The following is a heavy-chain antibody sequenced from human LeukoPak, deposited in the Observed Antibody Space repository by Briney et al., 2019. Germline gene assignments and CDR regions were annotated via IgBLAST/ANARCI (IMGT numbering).Heavy chain of an antibody. J-gene: IGHJ5*02. CDR1: GYSISSGYY. D-gene: IGHD4-17*01. CDR3: ARAGDYVESILNWFDP. V-gene: IGHV4-38-2*01. CDR2: IYQSGST. Sequence: PSETLSLTCAVSGYSISSGYYWAWIRQPPGKGLEWIGIIYQSGSTYYNPSLKSRVTISVDTSKNQFSLKLSSVTAADTAVYYCARAGDYVESILNWFDPWGQGTLVTVSS.